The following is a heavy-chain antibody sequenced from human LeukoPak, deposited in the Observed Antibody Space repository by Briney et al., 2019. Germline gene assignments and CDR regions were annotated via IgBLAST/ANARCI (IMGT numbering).Heavy chain of an antibody. J-gene: IGHJ5*02. CDR3: ARRSGWYRKGVRGRWFDP. V-gene: IGHV1-8*01. D-gene: IGHD6-19*01. CDR1: GYTFTSYD. Sequence: ASVKVSCKASGYTFTSYDINWVRQATGQGLEWMGWMNPNSGNTGYAQKFQGRVTMTGNTSISTAYMELSSLRSEDTAVYYCARRSGWYRKGVRGRWFDPWGQGTLVTVSS. CDR2: MNPNSGNT.